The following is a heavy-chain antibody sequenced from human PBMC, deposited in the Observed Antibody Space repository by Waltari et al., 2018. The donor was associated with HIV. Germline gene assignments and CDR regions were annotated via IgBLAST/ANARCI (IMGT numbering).Heavy chain of an antibody. J-gene: IGHJ4*02. D-gene: IGHD3-9*01. CDR1: EGTFVSYN. V-gene: IGHV1-69*02. CDR3: NILTGYYPY. CDR2: IIPSLGIA. Sequence: QVQLVQSGAEVKKSGSSGKVSCTAAEGTFVSYNTNWVRQAHGQGLEWMGRIIPSLGIANYAQKFQGRVTITADKSTSTAYMELSSLRSEDTAVYYCNILTGYYPYWGQGTLVTVSS.